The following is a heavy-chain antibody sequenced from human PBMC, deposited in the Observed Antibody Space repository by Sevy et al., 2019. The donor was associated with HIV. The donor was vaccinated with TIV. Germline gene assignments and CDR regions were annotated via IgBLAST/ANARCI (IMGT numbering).Heavy chain of an antibody. Sequence: SETLSLTCTVSGGSISSYYWSWIRQPPGKGLEWIGYIYYSGSTNYNPSLKSRVTISVDRSKNQFSLKLSSVTAADTAAYYCARASASGSYVEWFDPWGQGTLVTVSS. CDR1: GGSISSYY. J-gene: IGHJ5*02. D-gene: IGHD1-26*01. CDR2: IYYSGST. CDR3: ARASASGSYVEWFDP. V-gene: IGHV4-59*01.